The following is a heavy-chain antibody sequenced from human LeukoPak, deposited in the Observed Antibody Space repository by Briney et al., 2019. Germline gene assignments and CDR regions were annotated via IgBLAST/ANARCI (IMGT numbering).Heavy chain of an antibody. D-gene: IGHD2-2*01. Sequence: GGSLRLFCAASGFSFSSYWMHWVRQAPGKGLEWVAFIRYDGSNKYYADSVKGRFTISRDNSKNTLYLQMNSLRAKDTAVYYCATDLGFVYQLPFYYFDYWGQGTLVTVSS. CDR1: GFSFSSYW. J-gene: IGHJ4*02. CDR2: IRYDGSNK. CDR3: ATDLGFVYQLPFYYFDY. V-gene: IGHV3-30*02.